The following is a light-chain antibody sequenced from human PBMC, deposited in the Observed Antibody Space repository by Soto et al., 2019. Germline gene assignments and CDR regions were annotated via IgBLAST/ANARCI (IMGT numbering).Light chain of an antibody. J-gene: IGKJ4*01. CDR1: QSISIY. CDR2: AGS. CDR3: QQSYSTPT. V-gene: IGKV1-39*01. Sequence: DIQMTQSPSSLSASVGDRVTITCRASQSISIYVNWYQQKPGEAPILLIYAGSSLQSGVPSRFGGSGSGTDFTLTITSLQPEECETYYCQQSYSTPTFGGGTKVEIK.